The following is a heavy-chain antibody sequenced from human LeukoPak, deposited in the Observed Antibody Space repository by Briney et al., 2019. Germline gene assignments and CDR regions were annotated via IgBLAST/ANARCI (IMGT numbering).Heavy chain of an antibody. CDR2: INHSGST. J-gene: IGHJ4*02. CDR3: ARTPDYYDSSGYYPYFDY. V-gene: IGHV4-34*01. CDR1: GGSFSGYY. D-gene: IGHD3-22*01. Sequence: SETLSLSCAVYGGSFSGYYWSWIRQPPGKGLEWIGEINHSGSTNYNPSLKSRVTISVDTSKNQFSLKLSSVTAADTAVYYCARTPDYYDSSGYYPYFDYWGQGTLVTVSS.